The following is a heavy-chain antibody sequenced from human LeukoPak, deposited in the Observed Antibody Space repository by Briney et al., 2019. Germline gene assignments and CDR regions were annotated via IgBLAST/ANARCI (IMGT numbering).Heavy chain of an antibody. CDR2: IWSDGNNR. CDR1: GFTFRNYG. CDR3: AKDPGASVSGFYMDV. J-gene: IGHJ6*03. Sequence: GGSLRLSCAASGFTFRNYGMHWVRQATGKGREWVSFIWSDGNNRFYADSVKGRFTISRDNSKNMLYLQRDTLRAEDTALYYCAKDPGASVSGFYMDVWGEGTTVIVSS. D-gene: IGHD2-15*01. V-gene: IGHV3-30*02.